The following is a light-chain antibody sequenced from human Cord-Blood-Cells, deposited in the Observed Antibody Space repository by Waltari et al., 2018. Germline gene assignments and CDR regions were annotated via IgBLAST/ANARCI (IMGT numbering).Light chain of an antibody. CDR2: GAS. V-gene: IGKV3-20*01. CDR1: QSVSSSY. Sequence: EIVLTQSPGTLSLSPGERATLSFSASQSVSSSYLAWYQQKPGQAPRLLIYGASSRATGIPDRFSGSGSGTDFTLTISRLEPEDFAVYYCQQYGSSPRYTFGQGTKLEIK. CDR3: QQYGSSPRYT. J-gene: IGKJ2*01.